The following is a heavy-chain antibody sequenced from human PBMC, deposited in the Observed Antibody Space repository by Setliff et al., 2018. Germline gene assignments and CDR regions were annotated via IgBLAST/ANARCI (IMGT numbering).Heavy chain of an antibody. J-gene: IGHJ1*01. V-gene: IGHV4-4*08. Sequence: PSETLSLTCTVSGGSISSHYWSWIRQPPGKGLEWIGYIYSSGSTNYNPSLKSRVTISVDTSKNQFSLKLSSVTAADTAVYYCARGPRGYGSGSYYATEYFQHWGQGTLVTLL. CDR2: IYSSGST. D-gene: IGHD3-10*01. CDR3: ARGPRGYGSGSYYATEYFQH. CDR1: GGSISSHY.